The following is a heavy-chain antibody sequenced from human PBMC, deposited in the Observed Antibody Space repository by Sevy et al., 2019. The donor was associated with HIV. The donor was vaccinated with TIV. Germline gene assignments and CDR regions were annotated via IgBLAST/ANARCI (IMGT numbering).Heavy chain of an antibody. CDR1: GFTFSSYW. V-gene: IGHV3-7*03. Sequence: GGSLRLSCAASGFTFSSYWMSWVRQAPGKGLEWVANIKQDGSEKYYVDSVKGRFTISRDNAKNSLYLQMNSLRAEDTAVYYCARDLAIYGEYGTTRRGDYWGQGTLVTVSS. CDR2: IKQDGSEK. J-gene: IGHJ4*02. CDR3: ARDLAIYGEYGTTRRGDY. D-gene: IGHD4-17*01.